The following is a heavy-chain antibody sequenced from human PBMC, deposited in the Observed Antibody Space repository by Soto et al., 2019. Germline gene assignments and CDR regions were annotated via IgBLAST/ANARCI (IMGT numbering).Heavy chain of an antibody. CDR1: GFTFSSYA. J-gene: IGHJ4*02. V-gene: IGHV3-64D*06. Sequence: AGGSLRLSCSASGFTFSSYAMHWVRQAPGKGLEYVSAISSNGGSTYYADSVKGRFTISRDNSKNTLYLQMSSLRAEDTAVYYCVKAQRDYDFWSGEDRFDYWGQGTLVTVSS. D-gene: IGHD3-3*01. CDR3: VKAQRDYDFWSGEDRFDY. CDR2: ISSNGGST.